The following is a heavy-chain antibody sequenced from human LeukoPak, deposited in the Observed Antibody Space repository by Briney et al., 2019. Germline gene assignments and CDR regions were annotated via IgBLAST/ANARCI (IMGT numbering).Heavy chain of an antibody. CDR1: GGSISSYY. J-gene: IGHJ4*02. Sequence: SETLSLTCTVSGGSISSYYWSWIRQPPGKGLEWIGYIYYSGSTNYNPSLKSRVTISVDTSKNQFSLKLSSVTAADTAVYYCARLAGGNSGSFDYWGPGTLVTVSS. CDR3: ARLAGGNSGSFDY. CDR2: IYYSGST. V-gene: IGHV4-59*08. D-gene: IGHD4-23*01.